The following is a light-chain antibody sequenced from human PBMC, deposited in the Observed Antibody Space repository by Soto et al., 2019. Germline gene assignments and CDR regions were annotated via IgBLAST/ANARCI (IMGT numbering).Light chain of an antibody. CDR2: DVN. Sequence: QSALTQPRSVSGSPGQSVTISCTGTSSDGGNYNYVSWYQQHPGKAPKLMIYDVNKRPSGVPDRFSGSKSGNTASLTISGLQAEDEADYYCCSYAGSYTVVFGGGTKLTVL. CDR3: CSYAGSYTVV. CDR1: SSDGGNYNY. V-gene: IGLV2-11*01. J-gene: IGLJ2*01.